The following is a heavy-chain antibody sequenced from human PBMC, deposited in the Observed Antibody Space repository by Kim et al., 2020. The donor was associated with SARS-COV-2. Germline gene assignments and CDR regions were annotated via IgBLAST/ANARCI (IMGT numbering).Heavy chain of an antibody. J-gene: IGHJ4*02. CDR3: ARSLYYIGSSGFDY. CDR1: GYTFTSYY. V-gene: IGHV1-18*01. CDR2: VSAYNGKT. Sequence: ASVKVSCKASGYTFTSYYISWVRQAPGQGLEWMGWVSAYNGKTSYAQNLRGRVTMTTDTSTSTAYMELKNLRSDDTAVYYCARSLYYIGSSGFDYWGQGTLVTVSS. D-gene: IGHD6-19*01.